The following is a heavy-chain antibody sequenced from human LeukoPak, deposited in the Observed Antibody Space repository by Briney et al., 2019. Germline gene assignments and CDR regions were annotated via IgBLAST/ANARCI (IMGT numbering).Heavy chain of an antibody. Sequence: SVKVSCKASGGTFSSYAISWVRQAPGQGLEWMGGIIPIFGTANYAQKFQGRVTITADESTSTAYMGLSSLRSEDTAVYYCARGHSSGWSYLYYFDYWGQGTLVTVSS. D-gene: IGHD6-19*01. CDR3: ARGHSSGWSYLYYFDY. CDR2: IIPIFGTA. V-gene: IGHV1-69*01. J-gene: IGHJ4*02. CDR1: GGTFSSYA.